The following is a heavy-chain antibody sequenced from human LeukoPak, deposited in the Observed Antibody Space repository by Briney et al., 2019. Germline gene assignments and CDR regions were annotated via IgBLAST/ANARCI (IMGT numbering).Heavy chain of an antibody. CDR1: GFTFSTYS. CDR2: ISSGGRHT. V-gene: IGHV3-21*01. J-gene: IGHJ5*01. CDR3: ARESFDS. Sequence: GGSLRLSCALSGFTFSTYSMNWVRQAPGKTLEWVSSISSGGRHTYYADSVKGRFTISRDNAKNSLFLHINSLTADDTAVYYCARESFDSWGQGVLVIVSS.